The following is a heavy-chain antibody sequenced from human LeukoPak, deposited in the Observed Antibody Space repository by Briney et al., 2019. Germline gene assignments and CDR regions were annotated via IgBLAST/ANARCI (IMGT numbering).Heavy chain of an antibody. J-gene: IGHJ4*02. CDR3: AKYVAMYYYDSSGYLDY. D-gene: IGHD3-22*01. CDR2: ISWNSGSI. CDR1: GFIFDDYA. V-gene: IGHV3-9*01. Sequence: GGSLRLSCAGSGFIFDDYAMHWVRQAPGKGLEWVSGISWNSGSIGYADSVKGRFTISRDNAKNSLYLQMNSLRTEDTALYYCAKYVAMYYYDSSGYLDYWGQGAQVTVFS.